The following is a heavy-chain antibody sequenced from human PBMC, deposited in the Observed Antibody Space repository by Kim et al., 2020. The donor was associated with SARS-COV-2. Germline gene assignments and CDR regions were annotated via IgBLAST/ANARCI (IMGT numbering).Heavy chain of an antibody. J-gene: IGHJ4*02. V-gene: IGHV3-23*01. Sequence: GASLRLSCTSSGFTFNNYAMTWVRQSPGKGLEWVSAITGSGATTYYADSVKGRFSISRDNSKNTLYLEMNSLRVEDTALYYCARGGPGNPLDFWGQGALVTVSS. CDR2: ITGSGATT. CDR3: ARGGPGNPLDF. D-gene: IGHD3-16*01. CDR1: GFTFNNYA.